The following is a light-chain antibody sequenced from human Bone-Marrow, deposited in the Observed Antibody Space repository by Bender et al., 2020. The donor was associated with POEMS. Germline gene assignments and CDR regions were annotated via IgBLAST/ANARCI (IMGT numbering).Light chain of an antibody. J-gene: IGLJ1*01. V-gene: IGLV3-21*02. Sequence: SYVLTQPPSVSVAPGQTARITCGGDNIGSISVHWYQQTSGQAPVLVVYDDSDRPSGVPDRFSGSKSDNTASLAISGLRSEDEAEYYCATWDDSLFGVFGPGTKVTVL. CDR2: DDS. CDR3: ATWDDSLFGV. CDR1: NIGSIS.